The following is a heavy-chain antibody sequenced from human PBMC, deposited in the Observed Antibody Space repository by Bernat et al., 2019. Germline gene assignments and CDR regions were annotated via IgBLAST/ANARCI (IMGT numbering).Heavy chain of an antibody. CDR3: ARDPGATGFDY. V-gene: IGHV4-61*01. D-gene: IGHD1-26*01. CDR2: IYYSGST. Sequence: QVQLQESGPGLVKPSETLSLTCTVSGGSVSSGSYYWSWIRQPPGKGLEWIGYIYYSGSTNYNPSLKSRVTISVDTSKNQFSLKLSSVTVADTAVYYCARDPGATGFDYWGQGTLVTVSS. CDR1: GGSVSSGSYY. J-gene: IGHJ4*02.